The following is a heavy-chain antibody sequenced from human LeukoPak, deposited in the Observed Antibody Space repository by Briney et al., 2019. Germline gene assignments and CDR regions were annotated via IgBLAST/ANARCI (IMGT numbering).Heavy chain of an antibody. Sequence: GASVKVSCKASGYTFTSYGISWVRQAPGQGLEWMGWISAYNGNTNYAQKLQGRVTMTTDTSTSTAYMELRSLRSDDTAVYYCARDIALLLGIAAAGPFDYWGQGTLVTVSS. CDR1: GYTFTSYG. D-gene: IGHD6-25*01. J-gene: IGHJ4*02. CDR2: ISAYNGNT. V-gene: IGHV1-18*01. CDR3: ARDIALLLGIAAAGPFDY.